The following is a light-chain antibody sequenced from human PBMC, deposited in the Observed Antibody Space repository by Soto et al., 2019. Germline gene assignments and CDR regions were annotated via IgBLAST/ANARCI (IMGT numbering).Light chain of an antibody. J-gene: IGLJ2*01. CDR2: RNN. V-gene: IGLV1-47*01. CDR1: SSNIGNNY. CDR3: AAWDDSLSGVG. Sequence: QSVLTQPPSASGTPGQRVTISCSGTSSNIGNNYVCWYQHLPGTAPKLLIYRNNQRPSGVPDRFSGSKSGTSASLAISGLRSDDEADYYCAAWDDSLSGVGFGGGTKLTVL.